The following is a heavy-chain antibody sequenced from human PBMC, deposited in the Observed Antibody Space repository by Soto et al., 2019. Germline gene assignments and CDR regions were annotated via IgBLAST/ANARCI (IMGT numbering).Heavy chain of an antibody. CDR1: GDSISNSDYY. D-gene: IGHD3-3*01. J-gene: IGHJ5*02. CDR2: IYSSGAS. Sequence: SETLSLTCTVSGDSISNSDYYWTWIRQPPGKGLEWIGYIYSSGASSYNPSLERRATLSGDTSKNQFSLRLSSVTAADTAVYYCARVRGSDYVSTCGYYYSWGQGTLVTGS. CDR3: ARVRGSDYVSTCGYYYS. V-gene: IGHV4-30-4*01.